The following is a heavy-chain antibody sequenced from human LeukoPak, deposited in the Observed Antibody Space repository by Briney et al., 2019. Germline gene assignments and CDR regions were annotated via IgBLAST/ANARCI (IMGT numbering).Heavy chain of an antibody. CDR2: FDSEDGET. CDR3: ATDHPSSASYYYFDY. D-gene: IGHD2-2*01. CDR1: GYTLTELS. V-gene: IGHV1-24*01. J-gene: IGHJ4*02. Sequence: ASVEVSCKVSGYTLTELSMHWVRQAPGKGLEWMGGFDSEDGETIYAQKFQGRVTMTEDTSTDTAYMELSSLRSEDTAVYYCATDHPSSASYYYFDYWGQGTLVTVSS.